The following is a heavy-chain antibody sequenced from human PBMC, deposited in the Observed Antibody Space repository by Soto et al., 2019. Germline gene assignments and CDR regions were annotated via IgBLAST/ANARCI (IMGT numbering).Heavy chain of an antibody. CDR2: ISSSSSTI. J-gene: IGHJ6*02. Sequence: SCAASGFTFSSYSMNWVRQAPGKGLEWVSYISSSSSTIYYADSVKGRFTISRDNAKNSLYLQMNSLRDEDTAVYYCARDSDTAMVSGMDVWGQGTTVTVSS. CDR3: ARDSDTAMVSGMDV. V-gene: IGHV3-48*02. CDR1: GFTFSSYS. D-gene: IGHD5-18*01.